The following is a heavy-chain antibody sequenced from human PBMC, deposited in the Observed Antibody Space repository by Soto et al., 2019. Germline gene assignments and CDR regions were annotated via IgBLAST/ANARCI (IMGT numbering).Heavy chain of an antibody. CDR2: IYYSGST. CDR1: GGSISSYY. CDR3: ARGPLNDFWSGYWFDP. J-gene: IGHJ5*02. V-gene: IGHV4-59*01. D-gene: IGHD3-3*01. Sequence: SETLSLTCTVSGGSISSYYWSWIRQPPGKGLEWIGYIYYSGSTNYNPSLKSRVTISVDTSKNQFSLKLSSVTAADTAVYYCARGPLNDFWSGYWFDPWGQGTLVTVSS.